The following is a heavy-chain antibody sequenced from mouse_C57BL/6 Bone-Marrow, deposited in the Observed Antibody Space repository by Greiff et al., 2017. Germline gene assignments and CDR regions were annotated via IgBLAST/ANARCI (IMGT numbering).Heavy chain of an antibody. D-gene: IGHD2-4*01. CDR1: GFTFSDYG. J-gene: IGHJ4*01. CDR2: ISNLAYSI. CDR3: GRHGYYDYDDYYAMDY. V-gene: IGHV5-15*04. Sequence: EVQVEESGGGLVQPGGSLKLSCAASGFTFSDYGMAWVRQAPRKGPEWVAFISNLAYSIYYADTVTGRFTIARENAKNTLYLEMSSLRSEDTAMYYCGRHGYYDYDDYYAMDYGGQGTAVT.